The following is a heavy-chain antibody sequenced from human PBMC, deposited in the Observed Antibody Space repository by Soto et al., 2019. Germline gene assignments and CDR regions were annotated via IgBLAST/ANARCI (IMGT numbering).Heavy chain of an antibody. CDR3: ARHIFSHLLPPYSSGWYGAFDI. CDR1: GFTVSSNY. Sequence: PGGSLRLSCAASGFTVSSNYMSWVRQAPGKGLEWVSVIYSGGSTYYADSVKGRFTISRDNSKNTLYLQMNSLRAEDTAVYYCARHIFSHLLPPYSSGWYGAFDIWGQGTMVTVSS. J-gene: IGHJ3*02. V-gene: IGHV3-53*01. D-gene: IGHD6-19*01. CDR2: IYSGGST.